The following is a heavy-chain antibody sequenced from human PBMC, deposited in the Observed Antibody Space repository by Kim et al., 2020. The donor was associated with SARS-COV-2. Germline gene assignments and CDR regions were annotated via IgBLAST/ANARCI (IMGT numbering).Heavy chain of an antibody. D-gene: IGHD3-10*01. CDR3: ARVVGGQYYYGSGSEGGFDP. V-gene: IGHV3-53*01. J-gene: IGHJ5*02. CDR2: IYSGGST. Sequence: GGSLRLSCAASGFTVSSNYMSWVRQAPGKGLEWVSVIYSGGSTYYADSVKGRFTISRDNSTNTLYLQMNSLRAVDTAVYYCARVVGGQYYYGSGSEGGFDPWGQGTLVTVSS. CDR1: GFTVSSNY.